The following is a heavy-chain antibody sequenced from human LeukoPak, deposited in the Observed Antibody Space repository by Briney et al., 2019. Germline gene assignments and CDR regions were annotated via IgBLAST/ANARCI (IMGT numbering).Heavy chain of an antibody. CDR1: GYTFTGYY. CDR3: ARGARYRSSTSCYASRWFDP. CDR2: INPNSGGT. V-gene: IGHV1-2*02. Sequence: GASVKVSCKASGYTFTGYYMHWVRQAPGQGLEWMGWINPNSGGTNYAQKFQGRVTMTRDTSISTAYMELSRLRSDDTAVYYCARGARYRSSTSCYASRWFDPWGQGTLVTVSS. D-gene: IGHD2-2*01. J-gene: IGHJ5*02.